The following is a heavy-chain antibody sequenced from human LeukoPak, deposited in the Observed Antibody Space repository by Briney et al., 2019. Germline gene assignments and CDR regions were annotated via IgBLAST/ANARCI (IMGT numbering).Heavy chain of an antibody. J-gene: IGHJ4*02. V-gene: IGHV5-51*01. Sequence: GESLKISCKGSGYSFTTYWIAWVRQMPGKGVEWMGIIYPDESNIRYSPSFQGQVTISADKSISTAYLQWSSLKASDTAMYYCARPPSRGYSSSFEYWGQGTLVTVSS. D-gene: IGHD2-2*03. CDR1: GYSFTTYW. CDR2: IYPDESNI. CDR3: ARPPSRGYSSSFEY.